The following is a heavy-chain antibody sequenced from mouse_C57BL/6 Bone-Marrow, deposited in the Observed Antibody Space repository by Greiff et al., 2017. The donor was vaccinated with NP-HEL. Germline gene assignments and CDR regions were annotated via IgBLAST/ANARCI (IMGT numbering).Heavy chain of an antibody. D-gene: IGHD2-2*01. Sequence: VQLQQSGAELVKPGASVKMSCKASGYTFTTYPIEWMKQNHGKSLEWIGNFHPYNDDTKYNEKIKGTATLTVEKSSSTVYLELSRLTSDDSAVYYGARRGYDDGGFAYWGQGTLVTVSA. CDR2: FHPYNDDT. V-gene: IGHV1-47*01. CDR3: ARRGYDDGGFAY. J-gene: IGHJ3*01. CDR1: GYTFTTYP.